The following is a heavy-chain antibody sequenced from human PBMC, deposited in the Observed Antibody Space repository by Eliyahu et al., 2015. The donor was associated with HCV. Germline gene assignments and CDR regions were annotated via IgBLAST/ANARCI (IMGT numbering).Heavy chain of an antibody. CDR1: GGTXSSYA. V-gene: IGHV1-69*01. Sequence: QVQLVQSGAXVKKPGSSVKVXXXASGGTXSSYAXSWVRQAPGQXLEWMGGIIPIXGTANYAQKFQGRVTITADESTSTAYMELSSLRSEDTAVYYCALGEKDYYYGMDVWGQGTTVTVSS. D-gene: IGHD3-16*01. CDR3: ALGEKDYYYGMDV. CDR2: IIPIXGTA. J-gene: IGHJ6*02.